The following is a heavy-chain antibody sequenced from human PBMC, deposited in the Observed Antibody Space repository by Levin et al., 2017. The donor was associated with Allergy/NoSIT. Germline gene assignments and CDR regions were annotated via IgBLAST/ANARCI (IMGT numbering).Heavy chain of an antibody. J-gene: IGHJ6*02. CDR2: ISYDGSYT. CDR1: GITFSNYG. Sequence: LSLPCAVSGITFSNYGMYWVRQAPGKGLEWVAVISYDGSYTYYADSVKGRFTISRDNSKNTLYLQLNSLRAEDTAVYYCAKSPTYYYGSGSSFSLYYDYGMDVWGQGTTVTVSS. D-gene: IGHD3-10*01. V-gene: IGHV3-30*18. CDR3: AKSPTYYYGSGSSFSLYYDYGMDV.